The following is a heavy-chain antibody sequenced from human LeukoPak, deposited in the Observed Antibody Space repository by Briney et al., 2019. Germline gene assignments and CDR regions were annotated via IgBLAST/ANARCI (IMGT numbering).Heavy chain of an antibody. V-gene: IGHV3-48*03. CDR3: ARESPPQYSYDSSSYLGPMDAFDI. CDR1: GFTFSSYE. J-gene: IGHJ3*02. Sequence: GGSLRLSCAASGFTFSSYEMNWVRQAPGKGLDWVSYISSSGNTIYYADSVKGRFTISRDNAKNSLYLQMNSLRAEDTAVYYCARESPPQYSYDSSSYLGPMDAFDIWGQGTMVTVSS. D-gene: IGHD3-22*01. CDR2: ISSSGNTI.